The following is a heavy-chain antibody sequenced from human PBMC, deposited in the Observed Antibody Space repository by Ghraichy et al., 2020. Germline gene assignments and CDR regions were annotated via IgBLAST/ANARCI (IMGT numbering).Heavy chain of an antibody. CDR3: ARADAYSGDY. D-gene: IGHD1-26*01. V-gene: IGHV3-7*03. CDR2: IDQDGSEK. J-gene: IGHJ4*02. CDR1: GFTFSGYW. Sequence: ETLSLTCAASGFTFSGYWMSWVRQAPGKGLEWVANIDQDGSEKYYVDSVRGRFTISRDNVKNSLYLQMNSLRADDTALYYCARADAYSGDYWGQGTLVTVSS.